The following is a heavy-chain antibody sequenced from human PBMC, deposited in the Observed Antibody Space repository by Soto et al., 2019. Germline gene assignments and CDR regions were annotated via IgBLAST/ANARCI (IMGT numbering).Heavy chain of an antibody. V-gene: IGHV3-15*07. Sequence: PGGSLRLSCAVSGFTLSNVWMNWVRQAPGKGPEWVGRIKSKTDGGTVEYAAPVKDRFTISRDDSENTLYLQMNSLKTEDTAVYYCSHGYYQYFESWGQGTLVTVS. CDR1: GFTLSNVW. J-gene: IGHJ4*02. D-gene: IGHD5-18*01. CDR3: SHGYYQYFES. CDR2: IKSKTDGGTV.